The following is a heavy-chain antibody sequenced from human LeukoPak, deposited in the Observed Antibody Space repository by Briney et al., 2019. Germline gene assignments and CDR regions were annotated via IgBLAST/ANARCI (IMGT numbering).Heavy chain of an antibody. CDR2: ISFSSGDT. V-gene: IGHV3-11*06. Sequence: GGSLRLSCAASGFAFGHYYMSWFRQAPGKGPESVSYISFSSGDTSYADSVKGRFTISRDNAKNTLYLQMNSLRAEDTAVYYCARPRNDILSGFHYYYGLDVWGQGTTVTVSS. J-gene: IGHJ6*02. CDR1: GFAFGHYY. CDR3: ARPRNDILSGFHYYYGLDV. D-gene: IGHD3-9*01.